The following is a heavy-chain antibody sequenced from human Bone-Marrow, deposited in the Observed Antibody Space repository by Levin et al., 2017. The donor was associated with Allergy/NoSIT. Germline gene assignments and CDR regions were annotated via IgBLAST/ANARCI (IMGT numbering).Heavy chain of an antibody. CDR2: IWYDGTNK. CDR1: GFRFRDHG. Sequence: GGSLRLSCVASGFRFRDHGMHWVRPAPGKGLEWVGIIWYDGTNKYYADSVKGRFTISRDNSKNTLYLQLNSLRAEDTAMYYCARDLDTSELFDSWGQGTLVTVAS. V-gene: IGHV3-33*01. J-gene: IGHJ4*02. CDR3: ARDLDTSELFDS. D-gene: IGHD3-22*01.